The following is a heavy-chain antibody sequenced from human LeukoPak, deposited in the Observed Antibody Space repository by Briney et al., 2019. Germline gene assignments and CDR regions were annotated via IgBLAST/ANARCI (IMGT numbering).Heavy chain of an antibody. Sequence: PGGSLRLSCAASGFTFSSYGMHWVRQAPGKGLEWVAVISYDGSNKYYADSVKGRFTISRDNSKNTLYLQMNTLRAEDTAVYYCARVRQNLDGYDYGDYVRFDYWGQGTLVTVSS. V-gene: IGHV3-30*03. CDR1: GFTFSSYG. CDR3: ARVRQNLDGYDYGDYVRFDY. J-gene: IGHJ4*02. CDR2: ISYDGSNK. D-gene: IGHD4-17*01.